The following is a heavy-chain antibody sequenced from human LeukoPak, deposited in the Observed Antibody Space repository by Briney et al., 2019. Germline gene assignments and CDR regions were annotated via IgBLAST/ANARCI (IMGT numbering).Heavy chain of an antibody. V-gene: IGHV1-3*04. Sequence: GASVKVSCKASGYTFTGYTIHWVRQAPGQRLEWMGWINTGNGNTEYSQKFQGRVTVTTDTSASTAYMELSSLRSEHTAVYYCARCGYSDAWSCDHWGQGTLVTVSS. CDR3: ARCGYSDAWSCDH. CDR2: INTGNGNT. D-gene: IGHD5-18*01. CDR1: GYTFTGYT. J-gene: IGHJ5*02.